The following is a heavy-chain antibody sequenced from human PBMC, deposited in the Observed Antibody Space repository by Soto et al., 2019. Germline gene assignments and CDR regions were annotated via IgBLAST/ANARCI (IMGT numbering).Heavy chain of an antibody. CDR1: GGSFSGYY. Sequence: SETLSLTCAVYGGSFSGYYWSWIRQPPGKGLEWIGEINHSGSTNYNPSLKSRVTISVDTSKNQFSLKLSSVTAADTAVYYCARGKQWLVRGAAFDIWGQGTMVTVSS. J-gene: IGHJ3*02. D-gene: IGHD6-19*01. CDR2: INHSGST. CDR3: ARGKQWLVRGAAFDI. V-gene: IGHV4-34*01.